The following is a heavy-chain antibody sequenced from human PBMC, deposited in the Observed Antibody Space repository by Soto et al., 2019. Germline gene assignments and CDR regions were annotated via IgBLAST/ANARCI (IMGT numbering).Heavy chain of an antibody. CDR1: GGSICSGDNY. CDR2: ISYRGST. CDR3: ARHQYVSGMDV. V-gene: IGHV4-30-4*01. Sequence: QVQLQESGPGLVQPSQTLSLTCTVTGGSICSGDNYWGWIRQPPGKGLEWIAYISYRGSTSYNSSLRSRLTISLETSKNLSSLEPSPVTAADTDIYYYARHQYVSGMDVWGQETNVTVSS. D-gene: IGHD3-16*01. J-gene: IGHJ6*02.